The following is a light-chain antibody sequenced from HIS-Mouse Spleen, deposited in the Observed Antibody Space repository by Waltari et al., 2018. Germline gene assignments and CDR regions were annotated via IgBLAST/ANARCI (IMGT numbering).Light chain of an antibody. J-gene: IGLJ2*01. Sequence: QSALTQPASVSGSPGQSITISCTGTSSDVGRYNLVSWYQQHPGKAPKLMIYEGSKRPSGVSNRFSGSKSGTSASLAISGLRSEDEADYYCAAWDDSLSGPVFGGGTKLTVL. CDR2: EGS. CDR1: SSDVGRYNL. CDR3: AAWDDSLSGPV. V-gene: IGLV2-14*02.